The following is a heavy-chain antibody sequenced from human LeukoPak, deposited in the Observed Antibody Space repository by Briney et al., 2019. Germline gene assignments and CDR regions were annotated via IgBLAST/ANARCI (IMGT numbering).Heavy chain of an antibody. V-gene: IGHV4-4*07. Sequence: SETLSLTCTVSGGSISSYYWSWIRQPAGKGLEWIGRIYTSGSTNYNPSLKSRVTMSVGTSKNQFSLKLSSVTAADTAVYYCARQYSSSWTFDYWGQGTLVTVSS. CDR1: GGSISSYY. J-gene: IGHJ4*02. CDR3: ARQYSSSWTFDY. CDR2: IYTSGST. D-gene: IGHD6-13*01.